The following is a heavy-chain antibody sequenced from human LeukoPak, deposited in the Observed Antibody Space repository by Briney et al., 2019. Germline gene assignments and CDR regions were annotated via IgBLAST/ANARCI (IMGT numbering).Heavy chain of an antibody. Sequence: GGSLRLSCSASGFTFDDYAMHWVRQAPGKGLEWVAFIRYDGSNKYYADSVKGRFTISRDNSKNALYLQMNSLRAGDTAVYYCAKPHFDDWGQGTLVTVSS. J-gene: IGHJ4*02. CDR2: IRYDGSNK. CDR3: AKPHFDD. V-gene: IGHV3-30*02. CDR1: GFTFDDYA.